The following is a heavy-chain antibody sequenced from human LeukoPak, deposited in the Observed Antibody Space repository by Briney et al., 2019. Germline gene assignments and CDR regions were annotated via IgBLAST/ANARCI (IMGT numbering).Heavy chain of an antibody. D-gene: IGHD2-15*01. Sequence: GGSLRLSCAASGFTFSNAWMSWVRQAPGKGLEWVGRIKSKTDGGTTDYAAPVKGRFTISRDDSKNTPYLQMNSLKTEDTAVYYCTTSPPYCSGGSCFDYWGQGTLVTVSS. CDR1: GFTFSNAW. CDR3: TTSPPYCSGGSCFDY. CDR2: IKSKTDGGTT. V-gene: IGHV3-15*01. J-gene: IGHJ4*02.